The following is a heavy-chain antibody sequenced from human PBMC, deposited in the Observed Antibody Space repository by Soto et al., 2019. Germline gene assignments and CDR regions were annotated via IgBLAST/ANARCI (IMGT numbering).Heavy chain of an antibody. CDR1: GGSISSSSYY. J-gene: IGHJ6*02. D-gene: IGHD3-3*01. CDR3: ARLKGDFWSGYYLYGMDV. Sequence: SETLSLTCTVSGGSISSSSYYWGWIRQPPGKGLEWIGSIYYSGSTYYNPSLKSRVTISVDTSKNQFSLKLSSVTAADTAVYYCARLKGDFWSGYYLYGMDVWGQGTTVTVYS. V-gene: IGHV4-39*01. CDR2: IYYSGST.